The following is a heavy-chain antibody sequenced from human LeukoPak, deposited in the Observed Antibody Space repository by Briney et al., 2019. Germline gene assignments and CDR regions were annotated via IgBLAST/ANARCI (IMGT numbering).Heavy chain of an antibody. CDR3: ARAERAAAPDY. Sequence: GTSLRLSCAASGFTFSSYSMHWVRQAPGKRRERVAVISFDGGTKYYADSVKGRFTISRDNSKNTLYFQMNSLRVEDTAVYYCARAERAAAPDYWGQGTLVTVSS. V-gene: IGHV3-30*14. CDR2: ISFDGGTK. J-gene: IGHJ4*02. D-gene: IGHD6-13*01. CDR1: GFTFSSYS.